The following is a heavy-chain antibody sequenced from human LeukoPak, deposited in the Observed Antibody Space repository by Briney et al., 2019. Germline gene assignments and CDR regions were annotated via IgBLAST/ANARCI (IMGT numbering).Heavy chain of an antibody. CDR3: ARWSSGWGYFDY. CDR2: IFHSGST. D-gene: IGHD6-19*01. CDR1: GGSISSDY. J-gene: IGHJ4*02. Sequence: SETLSLTCTVSGGSISSDYWNWIRQPPGRGLEWIGCIFHSGSTKYNPSLMSRVTISLDTSKNHFSLKVSSVTAADTAVYYCARWSSGWGYFDYWGQGTLVTVSS. V-gene: IGHV4-59*01.